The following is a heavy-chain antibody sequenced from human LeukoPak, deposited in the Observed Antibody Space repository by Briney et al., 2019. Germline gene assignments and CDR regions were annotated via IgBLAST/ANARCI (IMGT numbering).Heavy chain of an antibody. CDR1: GFTFGNYI. Sequence: PGGSLRLSCTGSGFTFGNYIMTWVRQGPGKGLEWVANIKGDDSARYYVDSVKGRFTISRDNAYNSVYLQMNSLRPEDTAVYYCARDRIAAAGTDYDYWGQGVLVTVSS. CDR2: IKGDDSAR. CDR3: ARDRIAAAGTDYDY. V-gene: IGHV3-7*01. D-gene: IGHD6-13*01. J-gene: IGHJ4*02.